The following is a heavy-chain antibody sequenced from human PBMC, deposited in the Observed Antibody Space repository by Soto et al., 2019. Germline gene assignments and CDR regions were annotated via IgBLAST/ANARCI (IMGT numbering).Heavy chain of an antibody. CDR3: AKVRASDYVRGLADY. J-gene: IGHJ4*02. CDR1: GFTFSSYA. D-gene: IGHD4-17*01. CDR2: ISGSGGST. V-gene: IGHV3-23*01. Sequence: EVQLLESGGGLVQPGGSLRLSCAASGFTFSSYAMSWVRQVPGKGLEWVSAISGSGGSTYYADSVKGRFTISRDNSKNTLYLQMNSLRAEDTAVYYCAKVRASDYVRGLADYWGQGTLVTVSS.